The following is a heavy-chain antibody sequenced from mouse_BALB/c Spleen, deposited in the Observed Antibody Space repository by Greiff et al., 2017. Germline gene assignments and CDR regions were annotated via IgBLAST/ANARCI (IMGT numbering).Heavy chain of an antibody. CDR1: GFTFSSYA. CDR2: ISSGGST. V-gene: IGHV5-6-5*01. Sequence: EVQLQESGGGLVKPGGSLKLSCAASGFTFSSYATSWVRQTPEKRLEWVASISSGGSTYYPDSVKGRFTISRDNARNILYLQMSSLRSEDTAMYYCARGLDGPYYAMDYWGQGTSVTVSS. D-gene: IGHD2-3*01. J-gene: IGHJ4*01. CDR3: ARGLDGPYYAMDY.